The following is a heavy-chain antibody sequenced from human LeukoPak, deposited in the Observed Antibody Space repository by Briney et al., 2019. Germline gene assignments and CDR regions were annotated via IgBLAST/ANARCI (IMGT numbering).Heavy chain of an antibody. CDR3: ARVRGDTAMVIDY. D-gene: IGHD5-18*01. CDR1: GXSVSSNSSA. CDR2: TYYRSKWYN. J-gene: IGHJ4*02. Sequence: SQTLSVTCAISGXSVSSNSSAFDWIRQSPSRCLESLRRTYYRSKWYNDYAVPVKSRITIKPDTSKNKFSLQLNSVTPEDTAVYYCARVRGDTAMVIDYWGQGTLVTVSS. V-gene: IGHV6-1*01.